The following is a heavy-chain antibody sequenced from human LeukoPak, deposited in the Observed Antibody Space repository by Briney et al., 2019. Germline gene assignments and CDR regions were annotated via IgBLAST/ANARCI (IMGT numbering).Heavy chain of an antibody. CDR3: ARAPRGIAAAGFDY. CDR2: ISSSSSYI. V-gene: IGHV3-21*01. CDR1: GFTFSSYS. Sequence: RGGSLRLSCAASGFTFSSYSMNWVRQAPGKGLEWVSSISSSSSYIYYADSVKGRFTISRDNAKNSLYLQMNSLRAEDTAVYYCARAPRGIAAAGFDYWGQGTLVTVSS. D-gene: IGHD6-13*01. J-gene: IGHJ4*02.